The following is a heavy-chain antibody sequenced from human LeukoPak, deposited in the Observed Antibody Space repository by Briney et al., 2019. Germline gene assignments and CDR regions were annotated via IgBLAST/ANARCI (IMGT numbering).Heavy chain of an antibody. J-gene: IGHJ3*02. CDR2: IWSDSSHI. Sequence: GASLRLSCAASGFALNTYGMHWIRQAPGKGLEWVAVIWSDSSHICYADSFKGRFTISRDNSKKMVYLQLNSLRVEDTALYYCVSAAGAFDMWGQGTLVTVSS. D-gene: IGHD6-13*01. V-gene: IGHV3-33*01. CDR3: VSAAGAFDM. CDR1: GFALNTYG.